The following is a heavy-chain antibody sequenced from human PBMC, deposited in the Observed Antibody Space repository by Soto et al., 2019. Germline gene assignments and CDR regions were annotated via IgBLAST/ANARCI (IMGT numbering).Heavy chain of an antibody. J-gene: IGHJ4*02. Sequence: GGSLRLSCAASGFNFGSYAMSWVRQAPGKGLEWVSVITGSGGSTYYADSVKGRFTISRDNSKNTLYLQMNSLRVEDTAVYYCARPNSGTYYFDHWGQGTLVTVSS. CDR1: GFNFGSYA. CDR3: ARPNSGTYYFDH. D-gene: IGHD1-26*01. V-gene: IGHV3-23*01. CDR2: ITGSGGST.